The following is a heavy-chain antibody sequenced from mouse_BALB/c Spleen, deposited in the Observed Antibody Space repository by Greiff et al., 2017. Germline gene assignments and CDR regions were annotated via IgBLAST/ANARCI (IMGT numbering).Heavy chain of an antibody. D-gene: IGHD1-1*01. J-gene: IGHJ1*01. CDR2: IWGDGST. V-gene: IGHV2-6-7*01. CDR3: ARDPYYGSSYRWYFDV. Sequence: QVQLKESGPGLVAPSQSLSITCTVSGFSLTSYGVNWVRQPPGKGLEWLGMIWGDGSTDYNSALKSRLSISKDNSKSQVFLKMNSLQTDDTARYYCARDPYYGSSYRWYFDVGGAGTTVTVSS. CDR1: GFSLTSYG.